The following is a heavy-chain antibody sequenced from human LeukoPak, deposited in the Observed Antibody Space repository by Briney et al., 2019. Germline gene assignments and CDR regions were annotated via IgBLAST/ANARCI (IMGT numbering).Heavy chain of an antibody. D-gene: IGHD4-17*01. CDR1: GGTFSSYA. V-gene: IGHV1-69*01. CDR3: ANQPYGDYRFDP. Sequence: GASVKVSCKASGGTFSSYAISWVRQAPGQGLEWMGGIIPIFGTANYAQKFQGRVTITADESTSTAYMELSSLRSEDTAVYYCANQPYGDYRFDPWGQGTLVTVSS. J-gene: IGHJ5*02. CDR2: IIPIFGTA.